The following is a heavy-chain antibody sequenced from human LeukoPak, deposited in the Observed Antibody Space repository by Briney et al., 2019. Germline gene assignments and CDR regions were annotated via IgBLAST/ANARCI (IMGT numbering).Heavy chain of an antibody. D-gene: IGHD2/OR15-2a*01. CDR1: GFTFSSYA. CDR2: ISYDGSNK. Sequence: SGGSLRLSCAASGFTFSSYAMHWVRQAPGKGLEWVAVISYDGSNKYYADSVKGRFTISRDNSKNTLYLQMNSLRAEDTAVYYCARERDTWPDYWGQGTLVTVSS. CDR3: ARERDTWPDY. V-gene: IGHV3-30*04. J-gene: IGHJ4*02.